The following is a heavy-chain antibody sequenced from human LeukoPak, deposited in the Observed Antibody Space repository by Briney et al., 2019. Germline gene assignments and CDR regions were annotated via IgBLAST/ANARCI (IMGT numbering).Heavy chain of an antibody. CDR3: ARSWHYDFWSGYYESSEYFQH. Sequence: GRSLRLSCAASGFTFSSYGMHWVRQAPGKGLEWVAVIWYDGGNKYYADSVKGRFTISRDNSKNTLYLQMNSLRAEDTAVYYCARSWHYDFWSGYYESSEYFQHWGQGTLVTVSS. D-gene: IGHD3-3*01. J-gene: IGHJ1*01. V-gene: IGHV3-33*01. CDR2: IWYDGGNK. CDR1: GFTFSSYG.